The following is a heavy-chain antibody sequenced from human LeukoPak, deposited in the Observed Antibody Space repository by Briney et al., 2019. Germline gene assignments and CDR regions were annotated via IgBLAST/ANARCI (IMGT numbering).Heavy chain of an antibody. Sequence: GGSLRLSCAASGFTFSSYWMSWVRQAPGKGLEWVAKINQDGSDKYYVDSVKGRFTISRDNAKNSLYLQTNSLRAEDMALYYCAKGGVVVVENAFDIWGQGTMVTVSS. CDR2: INQDGSDK. CDR1: GFTFSSYW. J-gene: IGHJ3*02. V-gene: IGHV3-7*03. D-gene: IGHD2-15*01. CDR3: AKGGVVVVENAFDI.